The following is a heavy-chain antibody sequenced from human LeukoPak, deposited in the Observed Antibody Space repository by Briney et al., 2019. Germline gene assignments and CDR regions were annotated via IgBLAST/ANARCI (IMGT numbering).Heavy chain of an antibody. J-gene: IGHJ5*02. V-gene: IGHV4-59*01. Sequence: PETLSLTCTVSVGTISSYYWSWIRQPTGKGLEWVGYIYYSGSTNYNPSLKSRVTISVNTYNNQFALKLSSMPPPDPAVLYCATTPNCRGGSCYSRWFDPWGQGTLVTVSS. D-gene: IGHD2-15*01. CDR2: IYYSGST. CDR1: VGTISSYY. CDR3: ATTPNCRGGSCYSRWFDP.